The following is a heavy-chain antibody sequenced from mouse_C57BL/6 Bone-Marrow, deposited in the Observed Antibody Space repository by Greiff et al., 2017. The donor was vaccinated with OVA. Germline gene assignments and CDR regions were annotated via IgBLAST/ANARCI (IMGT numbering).Heavy chain of an antibody. Sequence: EVKLVESGGGLVQPGGSMKLSCAASGFTFSDAWMDWVRQSPEKGLEWVAEIRNKANNHATYYAESVKGRFTISRDDSKSSVYLQMNSLRAEDTGIYYCTRSYYDYDGAWFAYWGQGTLVTVSA. J-gene: IGHJ3*01. CDR3: TRSYYDYDGAWFAY. V-gene: IGHV6-6*01. CDR2: IRNKANNHAT. D-gene: IGHD2-4*01. CDR1: GFTFSDAW.